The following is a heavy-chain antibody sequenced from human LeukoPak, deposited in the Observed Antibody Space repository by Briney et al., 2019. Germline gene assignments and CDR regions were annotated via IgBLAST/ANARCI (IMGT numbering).Heavy chain of an antibody. CDR2: INSGGST. V-gene: IGHV3-53*01. CDR3: ARGRGSISAAGNWFDP. Sequence: PGGSLRLSCAASGFTVSSNYMSWVRQAPGKGLEWVSVINSGGSTYYADSVKGRFTISRDNSKNTLYLQINSLRVEDTAVYYCARGRGSISAAGNWFDPWGQGTLVTVSS. J-gene: IGHJ5*02. CDR1: GFTVSSNY. D-gene: IGHD6-13*01.